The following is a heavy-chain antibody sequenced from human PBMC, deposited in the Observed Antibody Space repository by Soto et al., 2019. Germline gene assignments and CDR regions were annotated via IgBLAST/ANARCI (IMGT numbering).Heavy chain of an antibody. V-gene: IGHV4-30-2*01. CDR2: VYHNGNA. CDR3: TRYYYESSGYYVY. CDR1: GGSISTPGYS. Sequence: KPSETLSLTCTVSGGSISTPGYSWSWIRQPPGKAPEWIGYVYHNGNAYPKPSLKSRVTISLDGAKNQFSLKMTSVTAADTAVYYCTRYYYESSGYYVYWGQGTLVTVSS. D-gene: IGHD3-22*01. J-gene: IGHJ4*02.